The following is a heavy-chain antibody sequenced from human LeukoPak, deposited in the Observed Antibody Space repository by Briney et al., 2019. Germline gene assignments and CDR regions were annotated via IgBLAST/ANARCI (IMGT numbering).Heavy chain of an antibody. CDR3: AKTGTMGYYFDY. D-gene: IGHD3-10*01. V-gene: IGHV3-53*01. CDR2: IYSGGST. CDR1: GFTVSNNY. J-gene: IGHJ4*02. Sequence: GGSLRLSCVVSGFTVSNNYMSWVRQAPRKGLEWVSLIYSGGSTYYADSVKGRFTISRDNSKNTLYLQMNSLRAEDTAVYYCAKTGTMGYYFDYWGQGTLVTVSS.